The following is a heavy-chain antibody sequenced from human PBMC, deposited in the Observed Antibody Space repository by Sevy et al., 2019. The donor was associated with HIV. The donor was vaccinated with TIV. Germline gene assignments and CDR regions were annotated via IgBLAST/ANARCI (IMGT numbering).Heavy chain of an antibody. CDR3: ARDGGGDYFDY. D-gene: IGHD3-16*01. CDR1: GFTFDDYA. CDR2: ISWNSGSI. Sequence: GGSLRLSCAASGFTFDDYAMHWVRQAPGKGLEWVSGISWNSGSIGYADSVKGRFTISRDNAKNTLYLQMNSLRSEDTAVYYCARDGGGDYFDYWGQGTLVTVSS. V-gene: IGHV3-9*01. J-gene: IGHJ4*02.